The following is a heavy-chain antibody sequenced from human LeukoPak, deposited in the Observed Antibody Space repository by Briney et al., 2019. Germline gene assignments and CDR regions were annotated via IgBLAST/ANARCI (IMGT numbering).Heavy chain of an antibody. Sequence: GESLKISGEGSGYSFTSYWIGWVRPLPGKGLEWMGIIYPGDSDTRYSPSFQGQVTISADKSISTAYLQWSSLKASDTAMYYCARHRGSSWPYYYYYGMDVWGQGTTVTVSS. V-gene: IGHV5-51*01. CDR1: GYSFTSYW. CDR2: IYPGDSDT. J-gene: IGHJ6*02. D-gene: IGHD6-13*01. CDR3: ARHRGSSWPYYYYYGMDV.